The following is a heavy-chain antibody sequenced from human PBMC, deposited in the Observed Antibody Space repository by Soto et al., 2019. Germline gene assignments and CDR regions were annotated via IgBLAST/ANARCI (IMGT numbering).Heavy chain of an antibody. CDR2: ISAAGDP. CDR1: GFTFRNYD. J-gene: IGHJ6*02. V-gene: IGHV3-13*05. CDR3: ARTDRDFYGLDV. Sequence: EVQLVESGGGLVQPGGSLRLSCEASGFTFRNYDMHWVRQGTGKGLEWVSGISAAGDPDYADSVEGPFTISRENAQNSFFLQMTSLRVGDTAVYYCARTDRDFYGLDVWGQGTTVIVSS.